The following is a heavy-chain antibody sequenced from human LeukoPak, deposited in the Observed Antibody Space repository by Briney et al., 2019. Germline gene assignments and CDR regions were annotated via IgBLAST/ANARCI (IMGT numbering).Heavy chain of an antibody. CDR3: ARERLGYYDFWSGYDS. Sequence: TLSLTCTVSGGSISSGGYYWSWIRQHPGKGLEWIGYIYYSGSTYYNPSLKSRVTISVDTSKNQFSLKLSSVTAADTAVYYCARERLGYYDFWSGYDSWGQGTLVTVSS. J-gene: IGHJ4*02. V-gene: IGHV4-31*03. CDR1: GGSISSGGYY. CDR2: IYYSGST. D-gene: IGHD3-3*01.